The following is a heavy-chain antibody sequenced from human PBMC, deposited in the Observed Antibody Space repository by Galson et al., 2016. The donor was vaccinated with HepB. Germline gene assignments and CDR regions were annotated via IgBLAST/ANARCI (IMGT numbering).Heavy chain of an antibody. CDR2: IGSRGDDT. D-gene: IGHD2-2*01. CDR1: GFTFSSHP. J-gene: IGHJ4*02. Sequence: SLRLSCAGSGFTFSSHPMNWVRQAPGKGLEWVSSIGSRGDDTYYADSVKGRFTVSRDNLKNTLYLQMNSLRADDTAVYYCAKRVSSSKYFDYWGQGVLVTVSS. CDR3: AKRVSSSKYFDY. V-gene: IGHV3-23*01.